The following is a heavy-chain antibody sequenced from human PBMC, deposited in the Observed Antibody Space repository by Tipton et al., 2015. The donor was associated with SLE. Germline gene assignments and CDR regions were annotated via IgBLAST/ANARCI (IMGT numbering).Heavy chain of an antibody. D-gene: IGHD1-26*01. V-gene: IGHV4-39*02. CDR1: GDSISGTTYS. CDR3: TRVMTGSRSDF. CDR2: VYYTGTT. Sequence: TLSLTCTVSGDSISGTTYSWAWIRQSPGKGLDWIGSVYYTGTTFYNPSLESRVTVSLDTSRNRFSLRLRSVTAADTAFYYCTRVMTGSRSDFWGRGTLVTVSP. J-gene: IGHJ4*02.